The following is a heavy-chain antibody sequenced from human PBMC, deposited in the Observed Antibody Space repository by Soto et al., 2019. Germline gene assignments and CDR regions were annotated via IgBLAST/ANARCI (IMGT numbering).Heavy chain of an antibody. CDR3: PRHSSSWYDAFDI. J-gene: IGHJ3*02. D-gene: IGHD6-13*01. CDR2: ISAYNGNT. CDR1: GYTFTSYG. Sequence: QVQLVQSGAEVKKPGASVKVSCKASGYTFTSYGISWVRQAPGQGLEWMGWISAYNGNTNYAQKLQGRVTMTTDTATSTAYKELSSRRSDDTAVYYCPRHSSSWYDAFDIWGQGTMVTVSS. V-gene: IGHV1-18*01.